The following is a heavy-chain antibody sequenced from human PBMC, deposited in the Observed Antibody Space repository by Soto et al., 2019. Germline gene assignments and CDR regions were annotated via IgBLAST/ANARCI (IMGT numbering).Heavy chain of an antibody. CDR3: ARRWELPPPGGVWFDP. D-gene: IGHD1-26*01. CDR2: IIPIFGTA. V-gene: IGHV1-69*01. Sequence: QVQLVQSGAEVKKPGSSVKVSCKASGGTFSSYAISWVRQAPGQGLEWMGGIIPIFGTANYAQKFQGRVTLTADESTSTAYMELSSLRSEDTAVYYCARRWELPPPGGVWFDPWGQGTLVTVSS. CDR1: GGTFSSYA. J-gene: IGHJ5*02.